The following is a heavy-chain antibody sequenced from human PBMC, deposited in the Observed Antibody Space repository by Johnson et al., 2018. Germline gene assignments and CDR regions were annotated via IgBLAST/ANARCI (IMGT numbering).Heavy chain of an antibody. Sequence: QVQLVESGAEVKKPGASVKVSCKASGYTFASYDLNWVRQATGQGLEWVGWMSPNSGNTGYAQKFQGRVTMTRNTSISTAYMELSSLTSADTAVYYCARDYGGNSGWFAPWGQGTLVTVSS. V-gene: IGHV1-8*01. D-gene: IGHD4-23*01. J-gene: IGHJ5*02. CDR3: ARDYGGNSGWFAP. CDR2: MSPNSGNT. CDR1: GYTFASYD.